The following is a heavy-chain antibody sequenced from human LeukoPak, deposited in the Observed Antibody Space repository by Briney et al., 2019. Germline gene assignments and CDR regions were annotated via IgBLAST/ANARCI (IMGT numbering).Heavy chain of an antibody. J-gene: IGHJ4*02. CDR3: GTIGVVIPFDY. CDR1: GFTFSIYG. D-gene: IGHD3-3*01. V-gene: IGHV3-30*03. Sequence: GGSLRLSCSASGFTFSIYGMHWVRQAPGKGLEWVAVMSNDGSKKDYADSVKGRFTISRDNSKNTQYLQMNSLRAEDTAVYYCGTIGVVIPFDYWGQGTLVTVSS. CDR2: MSNDGSKK.